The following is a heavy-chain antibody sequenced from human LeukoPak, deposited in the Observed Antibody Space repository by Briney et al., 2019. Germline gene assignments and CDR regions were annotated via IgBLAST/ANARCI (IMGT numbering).Heavy chain of an antibody. D-gene: IGHD4-17*01. Sequence: SETLSLTCAVSGYSISSGYYWGWIRQPPGKGLEWIGSIYHSGSTYCNPSLKSRVTISVDTSKNQFSLKLSSATAADTAVHYCARHVYHPVTTVWAFDIWGQGTMVTVSS. J-gene: IGHJ3*02. V-gene: IGHV4-38-2*01. CDR3: ARHVYHPVTTVWAFDI. CDR1: GYSISSGYY. CDR2: IYHSGST.